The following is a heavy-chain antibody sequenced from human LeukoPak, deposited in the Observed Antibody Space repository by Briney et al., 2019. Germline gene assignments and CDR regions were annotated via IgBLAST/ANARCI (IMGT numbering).Heavy chain of an antibody. Sequence: GSLRLSCAASGFFFSSYCMHWVRQAPGKGLEWLAVISGDGTNKYYAESVKGRFTISRDNSKTTVLVQLNSLRVEDTAVYYCARCRENDFWSGSPVDHWGQGTLVTVSS. D-gene: IGHD3-3*01. CDR1: GFFFSSYC. CDR2: ISGDGTNK. J-gene: IGHJ4*02. CDR3: ARCRENDFWSGSPVDH. V-gene: IGHV3-30-3*01.